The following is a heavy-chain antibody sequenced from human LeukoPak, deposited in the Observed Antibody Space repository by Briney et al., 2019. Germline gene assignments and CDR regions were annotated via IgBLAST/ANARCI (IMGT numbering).Heavy chain of an antibody. Sequence: SETLSLTCTVSGGSISSYYWSWIRQPAGKGLEWIGRIYTSGSTNYNPSLKSRVTMSVDTSKNQFSLKLSSVTAADTAVYYCARATHEGGTKYYFDYWGQGTLVTVSS. D-gene: IGHD3-16*01. CDR1: GGSISSYY. CDR3: ARATHEGGTKYYFDY. V-gene: IGHV4-4*07. CDR2: IYTSGST. J-gene: IGHJ4*02.